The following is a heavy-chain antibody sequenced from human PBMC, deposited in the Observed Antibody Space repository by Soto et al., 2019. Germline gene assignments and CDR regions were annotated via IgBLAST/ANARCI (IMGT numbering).Heavy chain of an antibody. V-gene: IGHV4-61*01. D-gene: IGHD3-9*01. J-gene: IGHJ4*02. CDR2: IYYSGST. Sequence: LTCTVSGGSVSSGSYYWSWIRQPPGKGLEWIGSIYYSGSTYYNPSLKSRVTISVDTSKNQFSLKLSSVTAADTAVYYCARLTGPDDYWGQGTLVTVSS. CDR1: GGSVSSGSYY. CDR3: ARLTGPDDY.